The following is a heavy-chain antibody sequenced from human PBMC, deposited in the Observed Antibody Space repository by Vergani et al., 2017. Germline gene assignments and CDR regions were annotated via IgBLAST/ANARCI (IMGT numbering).Heavy chain of an antibody. CDR3: ARELKSYYYYGLDV. Sequence: EVQLVESGGGLVQPGGSLRLSCAAFGFTFSSYWMSWVRQTPGKGLEWVAKIKQDGSEKYYVDSVKGRLIISRDNTKNSLYLQMNSLRAEDTAVYYCARELKSYYYYGLDVWGQGTTVTVSS. CDR1: GFTFSSYW. V-gene: IGHV3-7*01. J-gene: IGHJ6*02. CDR2: IKQDGSEK.